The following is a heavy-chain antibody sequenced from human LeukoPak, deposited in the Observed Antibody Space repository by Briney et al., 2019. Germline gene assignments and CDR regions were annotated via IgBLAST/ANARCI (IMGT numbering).Heavy chain of an antibody. CDR3: ARVFDYDYVWGSYRSNAFDI. CDR1: GYTFTSYD. D-gene: IGHD3-16*02. CDR2: MNPNSGNT. J-gene: IGHJ3*02. V-gene: IGHV1-8*01. Sequence: GASVKVSCKASGYTFTSYDIHWVRQATGQGLEWMGWMNPNSGNTGYAQKFQGRVTMTRNTSISTAYMELSSLRSEDTAVYYCARVFDYDYVWGSYRSNAFDIWGQGTMVTVSS.